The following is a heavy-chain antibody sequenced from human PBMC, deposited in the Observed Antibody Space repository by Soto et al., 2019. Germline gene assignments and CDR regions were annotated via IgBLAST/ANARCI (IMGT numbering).Heavy chain of an antibody. CDR2: IYYNGNT. CDR3: ARGSEVRSRWLQLGGAFDF. CDR1: GDSISSYY. J-gene: IGHJ3*01. V-gene: IGHV4-59*01. D-gene: IGHD1-1*01. Sequence: QVQLQESGPGLVKPSETLSLTCTVSGDSISSYYWSWIRQPPGKGLERIGYIYYNGNTNYNPSLKSRSTISIVTTRTQFTLKLSSVTAADTAVYYCARGSEVRSRWLQLGGAFDFWGQGTKVTVSS.